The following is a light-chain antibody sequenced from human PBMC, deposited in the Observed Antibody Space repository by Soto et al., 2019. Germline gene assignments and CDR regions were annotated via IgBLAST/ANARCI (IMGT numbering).Light chain of an antibody. J-gene: IGKJ5*01. CDR3: QQRTKA. CDR1: QDITTY. Sequence: DIVLTQSPVTLSLSPGERATLSCRASQDITTYLAWYQQKHGQAPRLLIYDASNRATGIPARFSGSGSGTDFTLTISSLEPEDFAVYYCQQRTKAFGQGTRLEIK. V-gene: IGKV3-11*01. CDR2: DAS.